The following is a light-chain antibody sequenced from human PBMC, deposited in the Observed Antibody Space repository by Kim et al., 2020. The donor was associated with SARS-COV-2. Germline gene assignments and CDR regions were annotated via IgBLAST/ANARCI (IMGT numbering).Light chain of an antibody. CDR2: YDT. CDR3: QVWDRSTNRV. J-gene: IGLJ3*02. CDR1: NIGSKS. Sequence: VSPEKKARITCGGDNIGSKSVHWYQQKPGQAPVVVIYYDTGRPSGVPERFSGSNSGDTATLTISRVEAGDEADYYCQVWDRSTNRVFGGGTQLTVL. V-gene: IGLV3-21*04.